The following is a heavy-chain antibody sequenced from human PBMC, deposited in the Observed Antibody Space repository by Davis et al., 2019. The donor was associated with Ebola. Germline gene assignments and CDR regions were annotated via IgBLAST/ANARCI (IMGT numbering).Heavy chain of an antibody. Sequence: SETLSLTCAVYGGSFSGYYWSWIRQPPGKGLEWIGEINHSGSTNYNPSLKSRVTISADTSKNQFSLKLKSVTAADTAVYYCARTTWGTRGSGWFLDYWGQGTLITVSS. CDR1: GGSFSGYY. J-gene: IGHJ4*02. CDR2: INHSGST. D-gene: IGHD6-19*01. V-gene: IGHV4-34*01. CDR3: ARTTWGTRGSGWFLDY.